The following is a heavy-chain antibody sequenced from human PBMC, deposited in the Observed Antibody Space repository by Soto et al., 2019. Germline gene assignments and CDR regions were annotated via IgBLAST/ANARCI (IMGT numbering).Heavy chain of an antibody. CDR2: IYYSGST. Sequence: TLSLTCTVSGGSISSGGYYWSWIRQHPGKGLEWIGYIYYSGSTYYNPSLKSRVTISVDTSKNQFSLKLSSVTAADTAVYYCARDYYDFWSGPYYYYGMDVWGQGTTVTVSS. J-gene: IGHJ6*02. D-gene: IGHD3-3*01. CDR3: ARDYYDFWSGPYYYYGMDV. CDR1: GGSISSGGYY. V-gene: IGHV4-31*03.